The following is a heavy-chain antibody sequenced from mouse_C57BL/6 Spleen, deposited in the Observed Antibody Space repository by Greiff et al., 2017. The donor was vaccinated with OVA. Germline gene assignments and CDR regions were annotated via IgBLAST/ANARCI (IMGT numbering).Heavy chain of an antibody. Sequence: VQLQQSGAELVRPGASVKLSCKASGYTFTDYEMHWVKQTPVHGLEWIGAIDPETGGTGYNQKFKGKAILTVDKSSSTAYMELRSLTSEDSAVYYCAGGSYFAYWGQGTPLTVSS. V-gene: IGHV1-15*01. J-gene: IGHJ2*01. CDR3: AGGSYFAY. CDR2: IDPETGGT. CDR1: GYTFTDYE.